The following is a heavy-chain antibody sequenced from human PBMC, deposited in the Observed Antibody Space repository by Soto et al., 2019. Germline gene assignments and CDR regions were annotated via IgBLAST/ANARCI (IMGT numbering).Heavy chain of an antibody. D-gene: IGHD3-3*01. J-gene: IGHJ5*01. Sequence: SETLSLTCAVSVGSISSSNWWSWVRQPPGKGREGIGEVYHSCSTXXNPSLKSRXTMSVEKAKNEXSLKLXSVTAADTAVYYCARSGPTYDWFASWRQGTLVTGSS. CDR2: VYHSCST. CDR1: VGSISSSNW. V-gene: IGHV4-4*02. CDR3: ARSGPTYDWFAS.